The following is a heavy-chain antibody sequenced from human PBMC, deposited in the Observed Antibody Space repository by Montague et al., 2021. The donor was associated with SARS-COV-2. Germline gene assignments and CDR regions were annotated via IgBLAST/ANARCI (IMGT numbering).Heavy chain of an antibody. CDR3: ARSYGTTVVTRAFDY. D-gene: IGHD4-23*01. CDR2: IDWXDDK. V-gene: IGHV2-70*01. CDR1: GSSLSTSGMC. Sequence: PALVKSTQTLTLTCTFSGSSLSTSGMCVSWIRQPPGKALEWLTLIDWXDDKYYSTSLKTRLTISKDTSENQVVLTMTNMDPVDTATYYCARSYGTTVVTRAFDYWGQGTLVTGSS. J-gene: IGHJ4*02.